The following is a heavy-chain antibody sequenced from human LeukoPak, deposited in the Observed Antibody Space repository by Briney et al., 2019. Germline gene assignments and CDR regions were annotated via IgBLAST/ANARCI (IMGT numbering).Heavy chain of an antibody. Sequence: ASVTVSCKTSGYTFTSYGITWVRQAPGQGLEWMGWISGSSGNTNYAQKLQDRLTLTTDTSTSTAYMELRSLRSDDTAVYYCARVDFWSGFAPFQYWGQGTLVTVSS. V-gene: IGHV1-18*01. CDR2: ISGSSGNT. D-gene: IGHD3-3*01. J-gene: IGHJ4*02. CDR3: ARVDFWSGFAPFQY. CDR1: GYTFTSYG.